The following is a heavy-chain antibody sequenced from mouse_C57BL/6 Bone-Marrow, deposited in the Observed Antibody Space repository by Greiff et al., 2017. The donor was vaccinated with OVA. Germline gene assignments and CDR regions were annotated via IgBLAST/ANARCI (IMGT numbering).Heavy chain of an antibody. V-gene: IGHV1-64*01. J-gene: IGHJ2*01. Sequence: QVQLQQPGAELVKPGASVKLSCKASGYTFTSYWMHWVKQRPGQGLEFILMIHPNSGSTNYNEKFKSKAPLTVDKSSSTAYMQLSSLTSEDSAVYYCAQLLRFDYWGQGTTLTVSS. D-gene: IGHD1-1*01. CDR1: GYTFTSYW. CDR3: AQLLRFDY. CDR2: IHPNSGST.